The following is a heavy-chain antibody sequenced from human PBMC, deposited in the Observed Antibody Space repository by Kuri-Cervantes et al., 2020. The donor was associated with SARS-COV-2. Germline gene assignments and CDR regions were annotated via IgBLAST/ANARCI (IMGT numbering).Heavy chain of an antibody. D-gene: IGHD1-1*01. V-gene: IGHV6-1*01. CDR1: GDSVPSNSAG. J-gene: IGHJ4*02. Sequence: SQNLSLTCAISGDSVPSNSAGWNWIRQSPSRGLEWLGRTYYRSKWYHDYAVSVKSRIIINPDTSKNQFSLQLSSVTPEDTAVYYCARVTTGTLDYWGQGTLVTVSS. CDR3: ARVTTGTLDY. CDR2: TYYRSKWYH.